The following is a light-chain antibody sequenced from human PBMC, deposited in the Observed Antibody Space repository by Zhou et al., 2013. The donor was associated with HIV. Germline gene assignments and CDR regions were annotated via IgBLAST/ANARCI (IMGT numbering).Light chain of an antibody. Sequence: EIVLTQSPGTLSLSPGERATLSCRASQSVSSSYLAWYQQKPGQAPRLLIHTTSTRATGIPDRFSGSGSGTDFTLTIRRLEPEDFAVYYCHHYASTPKTFGPGTKVEIK. J-gene: IGKJ1*01. CDR2: TTS. CDR1: QSVSSSY. V-gene: IGKV3-20*01. CDR3: HHYASTPKT.